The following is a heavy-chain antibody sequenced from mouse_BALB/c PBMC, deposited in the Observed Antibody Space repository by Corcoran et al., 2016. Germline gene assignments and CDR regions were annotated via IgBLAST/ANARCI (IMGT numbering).Heavy chain of an antibody. CDR2: INTYTGEP. CDR3: ARGLRGVDY. CDR1: VSTFTNYG. J-gene: IGHJ4*01. Sequence: QIQLVQSGPELKQPRATVKISCQASVSTFTNYGMHLVKQAPGKGLKRMGWINTYTGEPTYADDFKGRFAFSLETSASTAYLQINNLKNEDTATYFCARGLRGVDYWGQGTSVTVSS. D-gene: IGHD2-4*01. V-gene: IGHV9-3-1*01.